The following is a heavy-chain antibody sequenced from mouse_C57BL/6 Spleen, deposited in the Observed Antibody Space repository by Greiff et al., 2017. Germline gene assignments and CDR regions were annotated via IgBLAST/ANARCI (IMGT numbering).Heavy chain of an antibody. D-gene: IGHD3-2*02. J-gene: IGHJ4*01. V-gene: IGHV1-63*01. Sequence: QVQLQQSGAELVRPGTSVKMSCKASGYTFTNYWIGWAKQRPGHGLEWIGDIYPGGGYTNYNEKFKGKATLTADKSSSTAYMQFSSLTSEDSAIYYCARSSGLYAMDYWGQGTSVTVSS. CDR2: IYPGGGYT. CDR1: GYTFTNYW. CDR3: ARSSGLYAMDY.